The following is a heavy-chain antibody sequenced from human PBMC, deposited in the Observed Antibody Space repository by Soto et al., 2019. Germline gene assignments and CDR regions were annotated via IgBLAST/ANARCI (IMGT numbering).Heavy chain of an antibody. CDR2: IIPIFGTA. D-gene: IGHD6-19*01. J-gene: IGHJ5*02. CDR3: ARGGVNWAVAGPTPNWFDP. CDR1: GGTFSSYA. V-gene: IGHV1-69*01. Sequence: QVQLVQSGAEVQKPGSSVKVSCKASGGTFSSYAISWLRQAPGQGLEWMGGIIPIFGTANYAQKFQGRVTITADESTSTAYMELSSLRSEDTAVYYCARGGVNWAVAGPTPNWFDPWGQGTLVTVSS.